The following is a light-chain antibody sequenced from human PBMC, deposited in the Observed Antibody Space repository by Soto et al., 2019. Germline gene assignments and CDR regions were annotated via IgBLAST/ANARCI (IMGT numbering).Light chain of an antibody. V-gene: IGLV2-14*01. CDR1: SSDVGGYNY. Sequence: LTQPASVSGSPGQSITISCTGTSSDVGGYNYVSWYQQHPGKAPKLMIYEVSNRPSGVSNRFSGSKSGNTASLTISGLQAEDEADYYCSSYTSSSTLVVFGGGTKVTVL. J-gene: IGLJ2*01. CDR3: SSYTSSSTLVV. CDR2: EVS.